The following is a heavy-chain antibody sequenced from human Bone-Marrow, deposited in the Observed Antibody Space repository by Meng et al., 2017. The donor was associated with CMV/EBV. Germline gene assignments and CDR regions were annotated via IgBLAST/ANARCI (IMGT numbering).Heavy chain of an antibody. J-gene: IGHJ4*02. CDR3: ARGLGGAIY. CDR1: GYTFPSYD. CDR2: MNTNSGKT. V-gene: IGHV1-8*03. Sequence: KVYCKASGYTFPSYDINWVRQATGQGLEWMGWMNTNSGKTGYAQKFQGRVTITRNTSISTAYMELSSLRSEDTAVYYCARGLGGAIYWGQGTLVTVSS. D-gene: IGHD3-16*01.